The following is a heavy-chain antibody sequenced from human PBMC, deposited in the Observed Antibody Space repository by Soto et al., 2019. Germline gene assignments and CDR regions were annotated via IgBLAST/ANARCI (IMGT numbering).Heavy chain of an antibody. CDR1: GFTFSSYG. Sequence: GGSLRLSCAASGFTFSSYGMHWVRQAPGKGLEWVAVIWYDGSNKYYADSVKGRFTISRDNSKNTLYLQMNSLRAEDTAVYYCARDRLPAEDIVVVPAAADYYYGMDVWGQGTTVTVSS. J-gene: IGHJ6*02. D-gene: IGHD2-2*01. V-gene: IGHV3-33*01. CDR2: IWYDGSNK. CDR3: ARDRLPAEDIVVVPAAADYYYGMDV.